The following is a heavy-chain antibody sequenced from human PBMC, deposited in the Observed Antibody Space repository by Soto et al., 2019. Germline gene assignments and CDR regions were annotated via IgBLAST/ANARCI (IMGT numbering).Heavy chain of an antibody. Sequence: SLTISCKVTGYNFTNYWVAWVRQMPGKGLEWMGIVFPGDSDTRYNPSFQGQVTFSADQSTGTAFLHWTSLKAPDTATYYCARSNLDGSGDACYGTKDIDFSGQGTQVTVSS. CDR2: VFPGDSDT. CDR3: ARSNLDGSGDACYGTKDIDF. V-gene: IGHV5-51*01. J-gene: IGHJ4*02. CDR1: GYNFTNYW. D-gene: IGHD2-8*02.